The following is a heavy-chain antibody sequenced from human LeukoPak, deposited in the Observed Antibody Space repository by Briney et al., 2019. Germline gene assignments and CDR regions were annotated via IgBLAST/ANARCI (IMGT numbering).Heavy chain of an antibody. D-gene: IGHD4-17*01. V-gene: IGHV4-59*01. CDR1: GGSISSYY. J-gene: IGHJ4*02. CDR2: IYYSGST. Sequence: SETLSLTCTVSGGSISSYYWSWIRQPPGKGLEWIGYIYYSGSTNYNPSLKSRVTISVDTSKNQFSLKLSSVTAADTALYYCARGGDYGDPAVDYWGQGTLVTVSS. CDR3: ARGGDYGDPAVDY.